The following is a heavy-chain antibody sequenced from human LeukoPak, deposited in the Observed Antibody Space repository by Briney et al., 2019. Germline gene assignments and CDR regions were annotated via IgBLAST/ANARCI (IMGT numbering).Heavy chain of an antibody. V-gene: IGHV3-9*01. J-gene: IGHJ3*01. CDR3: AKDNSGFNWNDLLPDAFDV. CDR2: ISWNSGNI. CDR1: GFTFDDYA. Sequence: GGSLRLSCAASGFTFDDYALPWVRQAPGKGLEWVSGISWNSGNIDYADSVKGRFTISRDNAKNSLYLQMNSLRTEDTAFYYCAKDNSGFNWNDLLPDAFDVWGQGTMVTVSS. D-gene: IGHD1-1*01.